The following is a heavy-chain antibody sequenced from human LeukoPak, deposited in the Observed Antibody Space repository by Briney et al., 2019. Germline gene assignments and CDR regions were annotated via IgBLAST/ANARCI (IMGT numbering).Heavy chain of an antibody. D-gene: IGHD3-22*01. CDR3: ARAHYSSFDY. CDR2: LSDSGGST. V-gene: IGHV3-23*01. CDR1: GFTFSSYA. Sequence: GGSLRLSCAASGFTFSSYAMSWVRQAPGKGLEWVSSLSDSGGSTYYADSVKGRFTISRDNAKNSLYLQSLYLQMNSLRAEDTAVYYCARAHYSSFDYWGQGTLVTVSS. J-gene: IGHJ4*02.